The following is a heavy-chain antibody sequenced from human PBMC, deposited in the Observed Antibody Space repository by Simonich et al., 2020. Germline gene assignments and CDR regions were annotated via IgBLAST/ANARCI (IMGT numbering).Heavy chain of an antibody. CDR2: IKQDGSGK. D-gene: IGHD3-9*01. CDR1: GFTFSSYW. CDR3: ARFRGRYFDWLFDY. V-gene: IGHV3-7*01. J-gene: IGHJ4*02. Sequence: EVQLVESGGGLVQPGGSLRLSCAASGFTFSSYWMSWVRQAPGSGLGGVANIKQDGSGKYDVDSVKGRFTISRDNAKNSLYLKMNSLRAEDTAVYYCARFRGRYFDWLFDYWGQGTLVTVSS.